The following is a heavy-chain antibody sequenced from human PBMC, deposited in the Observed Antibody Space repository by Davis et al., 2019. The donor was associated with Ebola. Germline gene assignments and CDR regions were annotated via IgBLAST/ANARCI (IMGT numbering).Heavy chain of an antibody. D-gene: IGHD1-1*01. J-gene: IGHJ4*02. V-gene: IGHV4-30-2*06. CDR3: ARDRKRNDYDSYFDY. Sequence: SETLSLTCTVSGGSITSGDYSWSWIRQSPGKALEWIGYIHHSGGTYYNPSLKSRVIISIDTSKNQFSLRLTSLSAADTALYYCARDRKRNDYDSYFDYWGQGTLVTVSS. CDR2: IHHSGGT. CDR1: GGSITSGDYS.